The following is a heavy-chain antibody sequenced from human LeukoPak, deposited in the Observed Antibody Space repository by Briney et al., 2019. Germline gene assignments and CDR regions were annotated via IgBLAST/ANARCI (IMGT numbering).Heavy chain of an antibody. CDR1: GFTFSSYS. Sequence: GGSLRLSCAASGFTFSSYSMNWVRQAPGKGLEWVSSISSSSSYIYYADSVKGRFTISRDNAKNSLYLQMNSLRAEDTAVYYCARDSSPGSYGEGAFDIWGQGTMVTVSS. J-gene: IGHJ3*02. D-gene: IGHD4-17*01. V-gene: IGHV3-21*01. CDR2: ISSSSSYI. CDR3: ARDSSPGSYGEGAFDI.